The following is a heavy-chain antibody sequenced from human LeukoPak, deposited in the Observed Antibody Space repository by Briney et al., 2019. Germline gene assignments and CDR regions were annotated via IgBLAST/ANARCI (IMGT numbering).Heavy chain of an antibody. CDR2: ISGSGGST. Sequence: GGSLRLSCVASGFTFKNCAMSWVRQAPGKGLEWVSAISGSGGSTYYADSVKGRFTISRDNSKNTLYLQMNSLRAEDTAVYYCAKGLLWFGGPNDYWGQGTLVTVSS. J-gene: IGHJ4*02. D-gene: IGHD3-10*01. CDR1: GFTFKNCA. CDR3: AKGLLWFGGPNDY. V-gene: IGHV3-23*01.